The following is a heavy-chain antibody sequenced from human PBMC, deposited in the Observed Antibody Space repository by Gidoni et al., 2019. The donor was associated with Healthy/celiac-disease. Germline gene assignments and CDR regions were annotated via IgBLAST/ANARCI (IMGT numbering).Heavy chain of an antibody. CDR2: IIPIFGTA. J-gene: IGHJ6*02. D-gene: IGHD3-22*01. Sequence: QVQLVQSGAEVKKPGSSVKVSCKASGGTFSSYAISWVRQAPGQGLEWMGGIIPIFGTANYAQKFQGRVTITADESTSTAYMELSSLRSEDTAVYYCARDDYYYDSSGYYRGYYYYGMDVWGQGTTVTVSS. CDR3: ARDDYYYDSSGYYRGYYYYGMDV. CDR1: GGTFSSYA. V-gene: IGHV1-69*01.